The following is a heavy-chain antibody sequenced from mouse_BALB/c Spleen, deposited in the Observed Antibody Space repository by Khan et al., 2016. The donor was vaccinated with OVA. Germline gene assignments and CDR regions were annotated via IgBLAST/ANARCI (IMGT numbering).Heavy chain of an antibody. Sequence: EVELVESGPELVKPGASVKMSCKASGYTFTSYVMHWVKQKPGLGLEWIGYIYPFNDDTKYNEKFKGKATLTSDKSSSPAYMELSSLTSEDSAVYYCGPVGNYYVSFAYWGQGTLVTVSA. CDR1: GYTFTSYV. CDR2: IYPFNDDT. CDR3: GPVGNYYVSFAY. J-gene: IGHJ3*01. D-gene: IGHD1-1*01. V-gene: IGHV1S136*01.